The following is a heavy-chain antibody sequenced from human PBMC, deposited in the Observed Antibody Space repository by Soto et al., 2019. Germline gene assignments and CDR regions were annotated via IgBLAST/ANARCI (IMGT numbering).Heavy chain of an antibody. CDR1: GGTFSSYT. CDR3: AREGYCSGGSCYGGWFDP. D-gene: IGHD2-15*01. Sequence: QVQLVQSGAEVKKPGSSVKVSCTASGGTFSSYTISWVRQAPGQGLEWMGRIIPILGIANYAQKFQGRVTITADKSTSTAYMELSSLRSEDTAVYYCAREGYCSGGSCYGGWFDPWGQGTLVTVSS. CDR2: IIPILGIA. J-gene: IGHJ5*02. V-gene: IGHV1-69*08.